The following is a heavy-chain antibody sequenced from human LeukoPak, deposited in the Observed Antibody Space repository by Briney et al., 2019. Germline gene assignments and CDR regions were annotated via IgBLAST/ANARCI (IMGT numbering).Heavy chain of an antibody. CDR3: ARQATISYYFDQ. V-gene: IGHV3-7*04. Sequence: GRFAISRDNAKNSLYLQMNSLRDEVTAVYYCARQATISYYFDQWGQGTLVTVSS. D-gene: IGHD5-12*01. J-gene: IGHJ4*02.